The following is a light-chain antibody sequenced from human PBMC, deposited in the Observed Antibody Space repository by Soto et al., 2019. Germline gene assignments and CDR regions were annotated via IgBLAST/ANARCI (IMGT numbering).Light chain of an antibody. V-gene: IGLV2-8*01. CDR1: SSDVGGYNF. Sequence: QSALTQPPSASGSPGQSVTMSCTGTSSDVGGYNFVSWYQQHPGKAPKLIFYEVSKRPSGVPDRFSGSKSGNTASLTVSGLQAEDEDDYYCSSYAGSNNWVFGGGTKLTVL. CDR2: EVS. J-gene: IGLJ3*02. CDR3: SSYAGSNNWV.